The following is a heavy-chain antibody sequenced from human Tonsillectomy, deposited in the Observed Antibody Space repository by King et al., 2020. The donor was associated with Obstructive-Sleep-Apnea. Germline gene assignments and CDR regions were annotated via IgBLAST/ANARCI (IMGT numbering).Heavy chain of an antibody. D-gene: IGHD5-24*01. V-gene: IGHV3-30*04. CDR3: AREEINAATLEYYFDY. CDR1: GFTFSTYT. CDR2: ISYDANNK. Sequence: VQLVESGGGVVQPGRSLRLSCAASGFTFSTYTMHWVRQAPGKGLEWVAVISYDANNKHYPDSVKGRFTISRDNSKNTLYLQRNSLRAEDTAVYYCAREEINAATLEYYFDYWGQGTLVTVSS. J-gene: IGHJ4*02.